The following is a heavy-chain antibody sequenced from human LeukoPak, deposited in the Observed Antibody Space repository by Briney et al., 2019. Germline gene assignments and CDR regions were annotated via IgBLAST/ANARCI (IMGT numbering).Heavy chain of an antibody. CDR1: GYTFTGYY. CDR3: ARWEYSSSSSGDY. Sequence: ASVKVSCKASGYTFTGYYMHWVRQAPGQGLEWMGWINPNSGGTNYAQKFQGRVTMTRDTSISTAYMELSRLRSDDTAVYYCARWEYSSSSSGDYWGQGTLVTVSS. J-gene: IGHJ4*02. D-gene: IGHD6-6*01. V-gene: IGHV1-2*02. CDR2: INPNSGGT.